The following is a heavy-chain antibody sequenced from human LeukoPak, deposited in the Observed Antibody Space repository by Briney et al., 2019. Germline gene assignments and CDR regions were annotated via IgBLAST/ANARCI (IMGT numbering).Heavy chain of an antibody. D-gene: IGHD3-10*01. CDR3: ARDPHLYGSGAHAQPPGY. V-gene: IGHV3-7*01. J-gene: IGHJ4*02. Sequence: PGGSLRLSCAASGFTFSSTWMSWVRQAPGKGLEWVGNIQPDGSEGYPVDSVKGRFTISRDNAKNSLYLQMNSLRAEDTAVYYCARDPHLYGSGAHAQPPGYWGQGTLVTVSS. CDR1: GFTFSSTW. CDR2: IQPDGSEG.